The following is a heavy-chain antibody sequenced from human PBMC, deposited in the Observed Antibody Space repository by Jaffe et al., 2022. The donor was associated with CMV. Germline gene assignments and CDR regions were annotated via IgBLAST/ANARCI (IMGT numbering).Heavy chain of an antibody. CDR2: ISAYNGNT. V-gene: IGHV1-18*01. Sequence: QVQLVQSGAEVKKPGASVKVSCKASGYTFTSYGISWVRQAPGQGLEWMGWISAYNGNTNYAQKLQGRVTMTTDTSTSTAYMELRSLRSDDTAVYYCARDIREEYCSGGSCSSSRYYYYYGMDVWGQGTTVTVSS. J-gene: IGHJ6*02. CDR1: GYTFTSYG. CDR3: ARDIREEYCSGGSCSSSRYYYYYGMDV. D-gene: IGHD2-15*01.